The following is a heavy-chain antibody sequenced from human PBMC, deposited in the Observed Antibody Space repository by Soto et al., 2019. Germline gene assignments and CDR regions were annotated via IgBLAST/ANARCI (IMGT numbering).Heavy chain of an antibody. V-gene: IGHV3-74*01. CDR2: INSDGSGT. CDR1: GFTFSSYW. CDR3: ARGVSSYYYYYMDV. D-gene: IGHD6-13*01. J-gene: IGHJ6*03. Sequence: EVQLVESGGGLVQPGGSLRLSCAASGFTFSSYWMHWVRQAPGKGLVWVSRINSDGSGTSYADSVEGRFAISRENAKKTLYLQMNSLRAEGTAVYYCARGVSSYYYYYMDVWGKGTTVTVSS.